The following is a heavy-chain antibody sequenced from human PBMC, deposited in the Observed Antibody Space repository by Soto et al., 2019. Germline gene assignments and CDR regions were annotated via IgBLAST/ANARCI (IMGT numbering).Heavy chain of an antibody. CDR1: GGSISSSNW. CDR3: ARGRSLEYSSLVFEY. CDR2: IYHSGST. Sequence: PSETLSLTCAVSGGSISSSNWWSWVRQPPGKGLEWIGEIYHSGSTNYDPSLKSRVTISVDKSKNQFSLKLSSVTAADTAMYYWARGRSLEYSSLVFEYWGQGTLVTVS. D-gene: IGHD6-13*01. V-gene: IGHV4-4*02. J-gene: IGHJ4*02.